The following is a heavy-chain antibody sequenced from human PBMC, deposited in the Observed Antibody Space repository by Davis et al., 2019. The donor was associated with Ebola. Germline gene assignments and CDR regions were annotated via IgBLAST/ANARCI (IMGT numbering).Heavy chain of an antibody. V-gene: IGHV3-21*01. CDR3: AKDLYGDSPGDLYYYYYGMDV. CDR1: GFTFSTYS. Sequence: GESLKISCAASGFTFSTYSMSWVRQAPGKGLEWVSSISSDSDYIYYADSAKGRFTISRDNSKNTLYLQMNSLRAEETAVYYCAKDLYGDSPGDLYYYYYGMDVWGQGTTVTVSS. D-gene: IGHD4-17*01. J-gene: IGHJ6*02. CDR2: ISSDSDYI.